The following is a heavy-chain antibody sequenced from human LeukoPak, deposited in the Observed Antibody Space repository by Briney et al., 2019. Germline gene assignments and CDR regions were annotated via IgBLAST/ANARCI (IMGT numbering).Heavy chain of an antibody. V-gene: IGHV4-59*01. CDR3: ASIAAQLFDY. D-gene: IGHD6-6*01. J-gene: IGHJ4*02. CDR1: GDSISIYY. Sequence: SETLSLTCSVSGDSISIYYWSWIRQPPGKGLEWIGYIYNSGSTNYNPSLKSRVTISVDTSKNQFSLKLTSVTAADTAVYYCASIAAQLFDYWGQGTLVTVSS. CDR2: IYNSGST.